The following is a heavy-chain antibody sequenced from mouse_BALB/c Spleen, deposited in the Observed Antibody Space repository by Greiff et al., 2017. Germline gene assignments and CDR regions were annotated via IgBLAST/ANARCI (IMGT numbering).Heavy chain of an antibody. CDR3: ARIYYDYDDVYYYAMDY. Sequence: VQLVESGPGLVAPSQSLSITCTVSGFSLTGYGVNWVRQPPGKGLEWLGMIWGDGSTDYNSALKSRLSISKDNSKSQVFLKMNSLQTDDTARYYCARIYYDYDDVYYYAMDYWGQGTSVTVSS. CDR2: IWGDGST. J-gene: IGHJ4*01. CDR1: GFSLTGYG. V-gene: IGHV2-6-7*01. D-gene: IGHD2-4*01.